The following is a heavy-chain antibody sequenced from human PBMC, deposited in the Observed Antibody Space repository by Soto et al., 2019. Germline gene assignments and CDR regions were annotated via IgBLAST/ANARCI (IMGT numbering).Heavy chain of an antibody. CDR3: VQTTGWPGFDF. CDR1: GFTFSNYA. V-gene: IGHV3-23*01. Sequence: GGSLRLSCAASGFTFSNYAMSWVRQAPAEGLEWVSSMSGSGGTTYYADSVKGRFTISRDNSKNTLYLQMNSLRAEDTAVYYCVQTTGWPGFDFWGQGTLVTVSS. CDR2: MSGSGGTT. J-gene: IGHJ4*02. D-gene: IGHD6-19*01.